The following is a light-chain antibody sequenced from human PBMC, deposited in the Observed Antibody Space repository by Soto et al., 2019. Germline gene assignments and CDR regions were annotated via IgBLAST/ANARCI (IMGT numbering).Light chain of an antibody. J-gene: IGKJ1*01. CDR3: QQYNSYSPRT. Sequence: NMNKSPSALSASVGYRFTITCLASQGISSWLAWYQQKPGKAPKLLIYDASSLESGVPSRFSGSGSGTEFTLTISSLQPDDFATYYCQQYNSYSPRTFGQGTKV. CDR2: DAS. CDR1: QGISSW. V-gene: IGKV1-5*01.